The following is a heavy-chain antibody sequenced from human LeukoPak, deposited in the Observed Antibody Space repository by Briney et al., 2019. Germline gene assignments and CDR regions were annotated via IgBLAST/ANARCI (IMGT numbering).Heavy chain of an antibody. D-gene: IGHD6-13*01. V-gene: IGHV4-59*01. CDR1: GGSISSYY. J-gene: IGHJ4*02. CDR2: IYYSGST. CDR3: AREIMSSSWYLRRVFDY. Sequence: PSETLSLTCTVSGGSISSYYWSWIRQPPGKGLEWIGYIYYSGSTNYNPSLKSRVTISADTSKNQFSLKLSSVTAADTAVYYCAREIMSSSWYLRRVFDYWGQGTLVTVSS.